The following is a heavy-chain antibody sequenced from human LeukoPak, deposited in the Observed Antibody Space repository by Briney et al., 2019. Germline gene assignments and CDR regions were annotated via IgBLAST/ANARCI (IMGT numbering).Heavy chain of an antibody. Sequence: PSETLSLTCTVSGGSISSGSYYWGWIRQPAGKGLEWIGRIYTSGNTNYNPSLKSRVTISVDTSKNQSSLKLSSVTAADTAVYYCARGYQLLPFDPWGLGTLVTVSS. CDR3: ARGYQLLPFDP. D-gene: IGHD2-2*01. CDR1: GGSISSGSYY. V-gene: IGHV4-61*02. J-gene: IGHJ5*02. CDR2: IYTSGNT.